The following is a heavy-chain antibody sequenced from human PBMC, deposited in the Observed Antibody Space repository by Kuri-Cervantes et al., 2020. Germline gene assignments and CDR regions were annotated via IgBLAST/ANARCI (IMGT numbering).Heavy chain of an antibody. CDR1: GGSISSGSYY. J-gene: IGHJ4*02. CDR2: IYYSGST. D-gene: IGHD6-13*01. V-gene: IGHV4-39*01. CDR3: ARLYSSSWHLFDY. Sequence: SETLSLTCTVSGGSISSGSYYWGWIRQPPGKGLEWIGSIYYSGSTYYNPSLKSRVTISVDTSKNQFSLKLSSVTAADTAVYYCARLYSSSWHLFDYWGQGSLVTVSS.